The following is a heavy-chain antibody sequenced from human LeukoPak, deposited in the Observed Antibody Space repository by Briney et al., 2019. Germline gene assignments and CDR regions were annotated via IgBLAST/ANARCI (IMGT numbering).Heavy chain of an antibody. CDR2: ITTSIYII. CDR1: GFIFSNYG. J-gene: IGHJ4*02. CDR3: VRDHNYYFGY. V-gene: IGHV3-48*02. Sequence: GRSLRLSCAASGFIFSNYGMNWVRQAPGKGLEWISYITTSIYIISDADSVKGRFTISRDDAKNSLYLQMDSLRDEDTAVYYCVRDHNYYFGYWGQGILVTVSA.